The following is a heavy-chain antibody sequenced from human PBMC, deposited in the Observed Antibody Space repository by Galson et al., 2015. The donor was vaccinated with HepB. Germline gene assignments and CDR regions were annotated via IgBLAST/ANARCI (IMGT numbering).Heavy chain of an antibody. Sequence: SLRLSCAASGFTFSDYYMNWIRQAPGKGLEWVSYISGSSSYTNYADSVKGRFTISRDNAKNSLHLQMNSLRAEDTAVYYCATLLSGTTGAFDYWGQGTLVTVSS. CDR3: ATLLSGTTGAFDY. J-gene: IGHJ4*02. V-gene: IGHV3-11*06. CDR1: GFTFSDYY. CDR2: ISGSSSYT. D-gene: IGHD1-7*01.